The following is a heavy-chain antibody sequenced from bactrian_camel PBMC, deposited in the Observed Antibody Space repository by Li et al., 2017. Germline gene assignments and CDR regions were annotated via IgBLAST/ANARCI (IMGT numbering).Heavy chain of an antibody. V-gene: IGHV3S1*01. CDR3: AARIGVLCLLLSGWHNEYNY. D-gene: IGHD5*01. Sequence: HVQLVESGGGSVQSGGSIRLSCVRSGGRGCGMSWYLQAPGKTREEVRLLSSIYPGRPGTCQDSVKGRFTISKDNAKNTLYLQMNSLKPEDTAMYYCAARIGVLCLLLSGWHNEYNYWGQGTQVTVS. J-gene: IGHJ4*01. CDR2: IYPGRPGT. CDR1: GGRGCG.